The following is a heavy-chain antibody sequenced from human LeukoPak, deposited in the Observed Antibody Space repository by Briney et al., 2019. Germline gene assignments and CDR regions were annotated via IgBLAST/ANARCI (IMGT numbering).Heavy chain of an antibody. CDR2: IYTSGST. J-gene: IGHJ4*02. V-gene: IGHV4-4*07. Sequence: SETLSLTCTVSGGSISRYYCSWIRQPAGKRLECIWRIYTSGSTNYNPSLESRVTMSLDTSKNQFSLRLSSMTAADTAIYYCARDLGGEFDYWGQGFLVTVSS. CDR3: ARDLGGEFDY. CDR1: GGSISRYY. D-gene: IGHD7-27*01.